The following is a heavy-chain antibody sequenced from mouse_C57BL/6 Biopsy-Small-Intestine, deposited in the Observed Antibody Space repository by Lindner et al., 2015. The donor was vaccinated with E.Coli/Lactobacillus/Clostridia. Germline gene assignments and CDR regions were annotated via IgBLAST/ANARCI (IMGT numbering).Heavy chain of an antibody. CDR1: GCTFTGYW. CDR2: ILPGSGST. Sequence: VQLQESGAELMKPGASVKLSCKATGCTFTGYWIEWVKQRPGHGLEWIGEILPGSGSTSYNEKFKGKATFTADTSSNTAYMQLSSLTTEDSAIYYCARGFDGYYYAMDYWGQGTSVTVSS. V-gene: IGHV1-9*01. J-gene: IGHJ4*01. CDR3: ARGFDGYYYAMDY. D-gene: IGHD2-3*01.